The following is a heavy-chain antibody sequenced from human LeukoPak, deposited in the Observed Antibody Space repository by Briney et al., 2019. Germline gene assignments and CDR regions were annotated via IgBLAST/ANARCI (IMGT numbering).Heavy chain of an antibody. V-gene: IGHV3-7*03. CDR1: GFTFSSYW. J-gene: IGHJ4*02. Sequence: PGGSLRLSCAASGFTFSSYWMSWVRPAPGKGLEWVANIKQDGSEKYYVDSVKGRFTISRDNAKNSLYLQMNSLRAEDTAVYYCAREGPLYCSRTSCYAHYFDYWGQGTLVTVSS. CDR3: AREGPLYCSRTSCYAHYFDY. D-gene: IGHD2-2*01. CDR2: IKQDGSEK.